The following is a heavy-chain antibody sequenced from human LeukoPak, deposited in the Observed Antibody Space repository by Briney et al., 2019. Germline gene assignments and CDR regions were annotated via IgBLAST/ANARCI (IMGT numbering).Heavy chain of an antibody. CDR2: INPNSGGT. CDR3: ARDLRITMVRGEAPFDP. V-gene: IGHV1-2*02. D-gene: IGHD3-10*01. J-gene: IGHJ5*02. Sequence: WASVKVSCKASGYTFTGYYMHWVRQAPGQGLEWMGWINPNSGGTNYAQKFQGRVTMTRDTSISTAYMELSRLRSDDTAVYYCARDLRITMVRGEAPFDPWGQGTLVTVSS. CDR1: GYTFTGYY.